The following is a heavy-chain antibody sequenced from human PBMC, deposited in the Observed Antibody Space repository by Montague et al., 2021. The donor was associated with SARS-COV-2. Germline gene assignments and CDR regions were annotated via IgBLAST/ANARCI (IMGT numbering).Heavy chain of an antibody. CDR1: GFSLSTSGMC. CDR2: IDGDXYK. J-gene: IGHJ4*02. Sequence: PALVKPTQTLTLTCTFSGFSLSTSGMCVSWIRQPPGKALEWLALIDGDXYKYYSTSLKTRLTISKDTSKNQVVLTMTNMDPVDTATYYCARSHYDILTGYYTVFDYWGQGTLVTVSS. D-gene: IGHD3-9*01. CDR3: ARSHYDILTGYYTVFDY. V-gene: IGHV2-70*01.